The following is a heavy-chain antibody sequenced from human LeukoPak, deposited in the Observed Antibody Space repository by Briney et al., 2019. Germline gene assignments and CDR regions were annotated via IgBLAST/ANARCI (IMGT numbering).Heavy chain of an antibody. V-gene: IGHV3-11*04. J-gene: IGHJ4*02. CDR1: GFTLSDYY. CDR3: ARDQANSGLRYFDWLLYDY. Sequence: PGGSLRLSCAASGFTLSDYYMSWIRQAPGKGLEWVSYISSSGSTIYYADSVKGRFTISRDNAKNSLYLQMNSLRAEDTAVYYCARDQANSGLRYFDWLLYDYWGQGTLVTVSS. D-gene: IGHD3-9*01. CDR2: ISSSGSTI.